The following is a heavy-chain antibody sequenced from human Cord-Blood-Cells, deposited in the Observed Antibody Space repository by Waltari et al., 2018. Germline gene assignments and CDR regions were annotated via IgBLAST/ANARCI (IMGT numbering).Heavy chain of an antibody. D-gene: IGHD6-6*01. V-gene: IGHV4-39*01. CDR2: IYYSGST. Sequence: QLQLQESGPGLVKPSETLSLTCTVSGGSISSSSYYWGWIRQPPGKGLEWIGSIYYSGSTYCNPSLKSRVTISVDTSKNQFSLKLSSVTAADTAVYYCARKPFSSSSWYFDLWGRGTLVTVSS. CDR1: GGSISSSSYY. J-gene: IGHJ2*01. CDR3: ARKPFSSSSWYFDL.